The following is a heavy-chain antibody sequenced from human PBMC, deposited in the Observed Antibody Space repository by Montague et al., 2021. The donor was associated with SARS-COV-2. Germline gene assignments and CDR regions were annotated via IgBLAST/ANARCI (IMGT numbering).Heavy chain of an antibody. CDR3: TREGYQVLWSDYYYYGMDV. J-gene: IGHJ6*02. D-gene: IGHD2-2*01. CDR1: GGSFSGYY. CDR2: INHSGST. Sequence: SETLSLTCAVYGGSFSGYYWSWIRQPPGKGLEWIGEINHSGSTYYNPSLKSRVTISVDTSKNQFSLKLSSVTAADTAVYYCTREGYQVLWSDYYYYGMDVWGQGTTVTVSS. V-gene: IGHV4-34*01.